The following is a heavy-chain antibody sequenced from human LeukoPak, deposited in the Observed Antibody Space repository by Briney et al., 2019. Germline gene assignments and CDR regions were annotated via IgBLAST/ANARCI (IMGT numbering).Heavy chain of an antibody. CDR3: ARGRDSDYAFDY. J-gene: IGHJ4*02. D-gene: IGHD4-17*01. CDR1: GFTFYFYT. CDR2: IHDSSNYI. V-gene: IGHV3-21*01. Sequence: PGGSLRLSCVASGFTFYFYTMDCLRQAPGKGPEWVASIHDSSNYIHYADSVRGRFTISRDNAKNSLYLQMNSLRDEDTAVYYCARGRDSDYAFDYWGQGTLVTVSS.